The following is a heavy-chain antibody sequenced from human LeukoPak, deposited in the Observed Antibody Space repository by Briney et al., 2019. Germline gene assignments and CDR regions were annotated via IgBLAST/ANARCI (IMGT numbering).Heavy chain of an antibody. Sequence: ASVKVSCKASGGTFSSYTISWVRQAPGQGLEWMGRIIPILGIANYAQKFQGRVTITADKSTSTAYMELSSLRSEDTAVYYCAILREDCSSTSCLDYWGQGILVTVSS. CDR1: GGTFSSYT. CDR2: IIPILGIA. V-gene: IGHV1-69*02. CDR3: AILREDCSSTSCLDY. D-gene: IGHD2-2*01. J-gene: IGHJ4*02.